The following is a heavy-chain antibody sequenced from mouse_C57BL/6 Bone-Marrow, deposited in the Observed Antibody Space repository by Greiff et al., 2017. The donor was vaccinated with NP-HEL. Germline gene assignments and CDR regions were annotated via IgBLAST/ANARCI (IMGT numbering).Heavy chain of an antibody. Sequence: VQLKESGGDLVKPGGSLKLSCAASGFTFSSYGMSWVRQTPDKRLEWVATISSGGSYTYYPDSVKGRFTISRDNAKNTLYLQMSSLKSEDTAMYYCARQRPLLRYFDVWGTGTTVTVSS. J-gene: IGHJ1*03. D-gene: IGHD1-2*01. CDR3: ARQRPLLRYFDV. CDR2: ISSGGSYT. CDR1: GFTFSSYG. V-gene: IGHV5-6*01.